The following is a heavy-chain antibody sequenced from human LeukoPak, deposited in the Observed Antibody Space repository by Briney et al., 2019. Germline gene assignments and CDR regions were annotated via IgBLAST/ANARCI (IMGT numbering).Heavy chain of an antibody. CDR3: AKGIAAAGTPGFDP. Sequence: SETLSLTCSVSGDSFSSFFWSWIRQPAGKGLEWIGRMSTSGNSDYNPSLKSRVTMSLDTSKNQFSLKLSSVTAADTAVYYCAKGIAAAGTPGFDPWGQGTLVTVSS. CDR2: MSTSGNS. D-gene: IGHD6-13*01. CDR1: GDSFSSFF. J-gene: IGHJ5*02. V-gene: IGHV4-4*07.